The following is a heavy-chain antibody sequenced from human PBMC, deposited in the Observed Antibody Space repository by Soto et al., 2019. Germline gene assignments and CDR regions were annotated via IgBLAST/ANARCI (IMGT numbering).Heavy chain of an antibody. CDR3: ARVSLVGPSGGRYFDY. J-gene: IGHJ4*02. CDR2: IKNKANSYTT. V-gene: IGHV3-72*01. Sequence: EVQLVESGGGLVQPGGSLRLSCAASGFTFSAHYMDWVRQAPGKGLEWVGRIKNKANSYTTEYAASVEGRFTISREDSQNSLYLQMNSVKTEDTAVYYCARVSLVGPSGGRYFDYWGQGSQVAVSS. D-gene: IGHD1-26*01. CDR1: GFTFSAHY.